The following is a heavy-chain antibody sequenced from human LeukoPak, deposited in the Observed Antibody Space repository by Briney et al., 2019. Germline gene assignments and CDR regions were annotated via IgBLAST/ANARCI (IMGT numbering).Heavy chain of an antibody. CDR2: INWNGGST. CDR3: AREEGGYFDY. V-gene: IGHV3-20*04. D-gene: IGHD3-16*01. Sequence: RPGGSLRLSCAASGFSLDDYDMSWVRQAPGKGLEWVSGINWNGGSTGYADSVKGRFTIFRDNAKNSLYLQMSSLRAEDTALYYCAREEGGYFDYWGQGTLVTVSS. CDR1: GFSLDDYD. J-gene: IGHJ4*02.